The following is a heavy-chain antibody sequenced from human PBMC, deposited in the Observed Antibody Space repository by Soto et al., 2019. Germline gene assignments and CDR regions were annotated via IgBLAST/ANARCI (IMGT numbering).Heavy chain of an antibody. V-gene: IGHV1-69*01. CDR3: ARKVHCSSTSCYMGDAFDI. J-gene: IGHJ3*02. CDR1: GGTFSSYA. Sequence: QVQLVQSGAEVKKPGSSVKVSCKASGGTFSSYAISWVRQAPGQGLEWMGGIIPIFGTANYAQQFQGRVTITADESTSTAYMELSSLRSEDTAVYYCARKVHCSSTSCYMGDAFDIWGQGTMVTVSS. D-gene: IGHD2-2*02. CDR2: IIPIFGTA.